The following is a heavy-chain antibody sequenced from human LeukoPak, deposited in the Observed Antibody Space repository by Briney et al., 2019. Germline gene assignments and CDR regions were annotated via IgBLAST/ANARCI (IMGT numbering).Heavy chain of an antibody. Sequence: SETLSLTCAVYGGSFSGYYWTWIRQPPGKGLEWIGEINHSGSTNYNPSLKSRVTISVDTSKTQLSLKLSSVTAADTAVYYCARVTARSFDYWGQGTLVTVSS. J-gene: IGHJ4*02. CDR3: ARVTARSFDY. CDR2: INHSGST. D-gene: IGHD6-6*01. CDR1: GGSFSGYY. V-gene: IGHV4-34*01.